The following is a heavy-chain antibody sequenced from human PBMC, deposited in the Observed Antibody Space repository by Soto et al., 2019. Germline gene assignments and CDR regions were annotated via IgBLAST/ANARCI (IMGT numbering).Heavy chain of an antibody. CDR2: IKQDGNEK. CDR3: AKVSGAPVLRYFDWLPLYFDY. CDR1: GFTFSSYW. D-gene: IGHD3-9*01. V-gene: IGHV3-7*05. J-gene: IGHJ4*02. Sequence: GGSLRLSCAASGFTFSSYWMSWVRQAPGKGLEWVANIKQDGNEKYYVDSVKGRLTISRDNAKNSLYLQMNSLRAEDTAVYYCAKVSGAPVLRYFDWLPLYFDYWGQGTLVTV.